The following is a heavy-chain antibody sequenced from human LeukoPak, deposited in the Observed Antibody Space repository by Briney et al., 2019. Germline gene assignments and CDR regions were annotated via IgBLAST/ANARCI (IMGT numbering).Heavy chain of an antibody. V-gene: IGHV3-30-3*01. Sequence: SGRSLRLSCAASGFTFSSYAMHWVHQAPGKGLEWVAVISYDGSNKYYADSVKGRFTISRDNSKNTLYLQMNSLRAEDTAVYYCARGGIAVAGSTRGQFDYWGQGTLVTVSS. D-gene: IGHD6-19*01. CDR2: ISYDGSNK. J-gene: IGHJ4*02. CDR1: GFTFSSYA. CDR3: ARGGIAVAGSTRGQFDY.